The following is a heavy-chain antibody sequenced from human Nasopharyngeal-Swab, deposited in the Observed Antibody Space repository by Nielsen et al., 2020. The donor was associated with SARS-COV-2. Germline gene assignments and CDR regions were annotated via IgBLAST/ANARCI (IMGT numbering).Heavy chain of an antibody. CDR2: IYYSGST. D-gene: IGHD3-16*01. V-gene: IGHV4-39*01. Sequence: WIRQPPGKGLEWIGSIYYSGSTYYNPSLKSRVTISVDTSKNQFSLKLSSATAADTAVYYCARRVARAPRHEGDCYYGMDVWGQGTTVTVSS. CDR3: ARRVARAPRHEGDCYYGMDV. J-gene: IGHJ6*02.